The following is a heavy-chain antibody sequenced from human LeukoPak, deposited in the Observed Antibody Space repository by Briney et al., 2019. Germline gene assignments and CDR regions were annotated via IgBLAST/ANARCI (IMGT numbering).Heavy chain of an antibody. CDR2: IYSGGTT. J-gene: IGHJ3*02. V-gene: IGHV3-66*04. D-gene: IGHD3-22*01. CDR1: GFTVRSNY. CDR3: ARRFYFDSSGLTDAFDI. Sequence: GGSLRLSCAASGFTVRSNYMSWVRLAPGKGLECVSVIYSGGTTHYADSVKGRFTISRDNSKNTLYLQMNSLRAEDTAVYYCARRFYFDSSGLTDAFDIWGQGTMVAVSS.